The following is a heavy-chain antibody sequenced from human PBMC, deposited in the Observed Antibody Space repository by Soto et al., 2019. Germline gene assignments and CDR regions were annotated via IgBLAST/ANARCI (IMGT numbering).Heavy chain of an antibody. CDR3: AHSGASSGRHTFEV. Sequence: QITLKESGPTLVKPTQTLTLTCTFSGFSLSTIGMGVGWIRQPPGKALEWLALIYWDNDNRYSPSLKSRLTIANDTSKNQVVLTMTNMDPVDTDTYYCAHSGASSGRHTFEVWGQGTMVTVSS. J-gene: IGHJ3*01. CDR2: IYWDNDN. V-gene: IGHV2-5*02. CDR1: GFSLSTIGMG. D-gene: IGHD6-19*01.